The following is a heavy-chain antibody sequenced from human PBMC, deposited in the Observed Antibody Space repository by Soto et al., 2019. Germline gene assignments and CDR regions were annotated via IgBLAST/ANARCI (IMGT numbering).Heavy chain of an antibody. CDR1: GFNFRSYA. CDR3: AKGLAAMAVAGTGPFDF. Sequence: VQLLESGGNLVQPGGSLRLSCAASGFNFRSYAMSWVRQAPGKGLEWLSAISGSGSTTYFADSVKGRFNSSRDNSKNTLYLQMTDLRVEDTGVYFCAKGLAAMAVAGTGPFDFWGQGNLVTVSS. D-gene: IGHD6-19*01. CDR2: ISGSGSTT. J-gene: IGHJ4*02. V-gene: IGHV3-23*01.